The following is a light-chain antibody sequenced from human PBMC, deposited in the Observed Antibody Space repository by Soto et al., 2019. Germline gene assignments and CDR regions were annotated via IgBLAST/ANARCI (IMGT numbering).Light chain of an antibody. CDR1: QSVSSSY. J-gene: IGKJ2*01. Sequence: EIVLTQSPATLSLSPGERATLSCRASQSVSSSYLAWYQQKPGQAPRLLIYAASSRATGIPDRFSGSGSGTDFTLTISRLEPDDFAVYYCQQYSSSPPKYTFGQGTKLESK. V-gene: IGKV3-20*01. CDR3: QQYSSSPPKYT. CDR2: AAS.